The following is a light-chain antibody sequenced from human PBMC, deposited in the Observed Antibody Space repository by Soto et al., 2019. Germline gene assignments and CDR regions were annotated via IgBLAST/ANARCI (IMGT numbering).Light chain of an antibody. Sequence: EVVLTQSPATLSLSPGERATLSCRASESVFGYLAWYQHKPGQAPRLLIYGASSRATGVPDRVSGSGSGTDFTLTINRLEPEDFAVYYCQQYGNFPYTFGQWTKVDIK. CDR3: QQYGNFPYT. J-gene: IGKJ2*01. CDR1: ESVFGY. V-gene: IGKV3-20*01. CDR2: GAS.